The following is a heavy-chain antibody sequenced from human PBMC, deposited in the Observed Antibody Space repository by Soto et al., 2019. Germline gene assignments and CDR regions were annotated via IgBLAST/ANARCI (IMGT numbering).Heavy chain of an antibody. CDR2: ISWNSGSI. CDR1: GFTFDDYA. D-gene: IGHD1-26*01. CDR3: AKDMVGAGNWFDP. Sequence: GGSLRLSCAASGFTFDDYAMHWVRQAPGKGLEWVSGISWNSGSIGYADSVKGRFTISRDNAKNSLYLQMNSLRAEDTALYYCAKDMVGAGNWFDPWGQGTLVNGSS. J-gene: IGHJ5*02. V-gene: IGHV3-9*01.